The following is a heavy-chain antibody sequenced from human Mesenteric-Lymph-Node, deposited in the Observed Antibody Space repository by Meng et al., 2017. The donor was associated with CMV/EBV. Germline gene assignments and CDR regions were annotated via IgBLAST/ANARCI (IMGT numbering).Heavy chain of an antibody. D-gene: IGHD2-2*01. J-gene: IGHJ4*02. V-gene: IGHV3-30-3*01. CDR3: ARSSLVVPAGGFDY. Sequence: GESLKISCAASGFTFSRFAMHWVRQAPDKGLEWVALISLDGTNKYFADSVKGRFTISRDNSKNMLYLQMNSLRAEDTAVYYCARSSLVVPAGGFDYWGQGTLVTVSS. CDR2: ISLDGTNK. CDR1: GFTFSRFA.